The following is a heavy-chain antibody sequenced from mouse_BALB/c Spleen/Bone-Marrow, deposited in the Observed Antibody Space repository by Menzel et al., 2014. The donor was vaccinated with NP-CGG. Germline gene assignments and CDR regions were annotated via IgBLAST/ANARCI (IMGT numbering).Heavy chain of an antibody. D-gene: IGHD2-1*01. CDR1: GYTFTDYE. CDR3: TRSLYGNYVMDF. V-gene: IGHV1-15*01. CDR2: IDPETGGT. J-gene: IGHJ4*01. Sequence: QVQLKHSGAELVRPGASVALSCKASGYTFTDYEMHWVKQTPVHGLEWIGAIDPETGGTAYNQKFKGKATLTADKSSSTAYMELRSLTSEDSAVYYCTRSLYGNYVMDFWGQGTSVTVSS.